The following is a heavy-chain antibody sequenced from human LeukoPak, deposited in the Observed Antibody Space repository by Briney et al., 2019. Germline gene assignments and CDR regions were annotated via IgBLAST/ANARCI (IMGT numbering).Heavy chain of an antibody. CDR2: ISAYNGNT. CDR3: ARGMTSALGY. CDR1: GYTFTNYG. V-gene: IGHV1-18*01. J-gene: IGHJ4*02. Sequence: ASVKVSCKASGYTFTNYGISWVRQAPGQGLEWMRWISAYNGNTDYAQKFQGRVTMTTDTSTNTAYMELRSLRSDDTAVYYCARGMTSALGYWGQGTLVTVSS. D-gene: IGHD2-8*01.